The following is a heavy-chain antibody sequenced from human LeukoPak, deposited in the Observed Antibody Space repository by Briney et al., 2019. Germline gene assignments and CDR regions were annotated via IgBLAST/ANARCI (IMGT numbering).Heavy chain of an antibody. V-gene: IGHV1-69*01. CDR3: ASFSGSYFEAYYYGMDV. J-gene: IGHJ6*02. CDR1: GGTFSIYA. Sequence: ASVTVSCTASGGTFSIYAISWVRQAPGQGLEWMGGIIPIFGTANYAQKFQGRVTITADESTSTAYMELSSLRSEDTAVYYCASFSGSYFEAYYYGMDVWGQGTTVTVSS. D-gene: IGHD1-26*01. CDR2: IIPIFGTA.